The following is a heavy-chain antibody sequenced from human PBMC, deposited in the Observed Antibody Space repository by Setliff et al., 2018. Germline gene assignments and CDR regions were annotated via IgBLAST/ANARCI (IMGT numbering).Heavy chain of an antibody. D-gene: IGHD2-8*01. Sequence: LSCETSGFSFGAFTMNWVRQAPGKGLEWVSGIIQSGATFYADSVKGRFTISRDNSKSSVFLHINSVTAEDTAIYYCAKDRVNDGVWDFDSWGPGILVTV. CDR1: GFSFGAFT. V-gene: IGHV3-23*01. CDR2: IIQSGAT. J-gene: IGHJ4*02. CDR3: AKDRVNDGVWDFDS.